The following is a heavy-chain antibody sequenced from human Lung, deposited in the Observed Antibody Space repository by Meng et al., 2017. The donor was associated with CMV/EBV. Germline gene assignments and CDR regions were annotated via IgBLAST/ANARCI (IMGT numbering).Heavy chain of an antibody. Sequence: GESLKISCAASGFTFSSYAMHWVRQAPGKGLEWVAVISYDGGNKYYADSVKGRFTISRDNSKNTLYLQMNSLRAEDTAVYYCAREGVVPAAMRSAFDIWGPRAMV. V-gene: IGHV3-30-3*01. CDR3: AREGVVPAAMRSAFDI. CDR2: ISYDGGNK. D-gene: IGHD2-2*01. CDR1: GFTFSSYA. J-gene: IGHJ3*02.